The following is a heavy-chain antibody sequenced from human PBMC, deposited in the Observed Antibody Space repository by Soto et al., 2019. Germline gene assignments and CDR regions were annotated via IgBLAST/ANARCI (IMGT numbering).Heavy chain of an antibody. V-gene: IGHV1-69*01. Sequence: QVQLVQSGAEVKKPGSSVKVSCKASGGIFSTYAISWLRRAPGQGLEWMGGIITIFGTPNYAQRFQGRVTLTADEPTSTAYMELSRLRSEDTAVYYCARDRDDYGSGNYYNRIDFWGQGTLVTVSS. D-gene: IGHD3-10*01. CDR2: IITIFGTP. J-gene: IGHJ4*02. CDR1: GGIFSTYA. CDR3: ARDRDDYGSGNYYNRIDF.